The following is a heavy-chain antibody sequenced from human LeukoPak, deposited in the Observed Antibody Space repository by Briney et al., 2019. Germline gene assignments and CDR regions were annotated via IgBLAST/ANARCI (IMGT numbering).Heavy chain of an antibody. CDR2: IHNSGTT. J-gene: IGHJ4*02. CDR3: ARRYYYNLGSFPFDF. D-gene: IGHD3-10*01. CDR1: GGPLSGHF. V-gene: IGHV4-34*01. Sequence: ASETLSLTCAVWGGPLSGHFWSGIRQSSGKGLEWIGEIHNSGTTNYNPSLNSRVTISEDTSKNQFYLNLSSVTAADTAVYYCARRYYYNLGSFPFDFWGQGTLVTVSS.